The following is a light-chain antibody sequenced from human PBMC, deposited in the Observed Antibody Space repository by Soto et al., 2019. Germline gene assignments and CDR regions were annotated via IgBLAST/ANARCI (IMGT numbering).Light chain of an antibody. V-gene: IGLV2-23*01. CDR3: CAYAGSNTLV. Sequence: QSVLTQPASVSGSPGQSITISCTGTRSDVGSYNLVACYHQHPGTAPKLMIYEGSKRPSGVSNRFSGTKSGNTAPLTISGLQAEDEADYSCCAYAGSNTLVVGGGTKVTVL. J-gene: IGLJ2*01. CDR1: RSDVGSYNL. CDR2: EGS.